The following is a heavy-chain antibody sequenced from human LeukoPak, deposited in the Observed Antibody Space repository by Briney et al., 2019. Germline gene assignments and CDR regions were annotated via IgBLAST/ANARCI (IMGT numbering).Heavy chain of an antibody. CDR1: GFTFSSYS. J-gene: IGHJ4*02. Sequence: SGGSLRLSCAASGFTFSSYSMNWVRQAPGKGLEWVSSISSSSSYIYYADSVKGRFTISRDNAKNSLHLQMNSLRAEDTAVYYCARDLEQQLVSDFDYWGQGTLVTVSS. CDR3: ARDLEQQLVSDFDY. D-gene: IGHD6-13*01. V-gene: IGHV3-21*01. CDR2: ISSSSSYI.